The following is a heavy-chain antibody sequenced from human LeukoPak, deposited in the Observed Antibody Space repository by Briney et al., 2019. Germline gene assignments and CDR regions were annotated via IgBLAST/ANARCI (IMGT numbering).Heavy chain of an antibody. J-gene: IGHJ4*02. D-gene: IGHD5-18*01. V-gene: IGHV3-33*08. CDR3: ARDMWGVHGYDFGYNFDS. Sequence: GGPLRLSCAASGFTFSGYAMHWVRQAPGKGLEWVAVIWYEGSNEFYTDAVRGRFTISTDTSKNTLHLQMDSLTVEDTAMYYCARDMWGVHGYDFGYNFDSWGQGTLVTVSS. CDR1: GFTFSGYA. CDR2: IWYEGSNE.